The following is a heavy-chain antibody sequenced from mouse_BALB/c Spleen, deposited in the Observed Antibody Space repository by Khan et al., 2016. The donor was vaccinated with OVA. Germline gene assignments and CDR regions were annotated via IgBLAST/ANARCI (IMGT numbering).Heavy chain of an antibody. J-gene: IGHJ3*01. V-gene: IGHV3-8*02. D-gene: IGHD2-12*01. CDR1: GDSITSGY. Sequence: EVQLQESVPSLVKPSQTLSLTCSVTGDSITSGYWNWIRKFPGNKLEYMGYIIYTGYTYYNPSLKSRISITRHTSKNQYYLQLSSVTDEDTATYYCARSTYRYAFVYWGQGTLVTVSA. CDR3: ARSTYRYAFVY. CDR2: IIYTGYT.